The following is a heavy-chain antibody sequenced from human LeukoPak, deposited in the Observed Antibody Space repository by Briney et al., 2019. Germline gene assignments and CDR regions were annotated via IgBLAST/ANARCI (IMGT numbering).Heavy chain of an antibody. D-gene: IGHD3-22*01. Sequence: SQTLSPTSAVYVVTSSGYYCSCIPEPPGQGLEWFGAINHSGSTNYNPSLKSRVTISVDTSKNQFSLKLSSVTAADTAVYYCARVRDTYYYDSSGQQFDYWGQGTLVTVSS. CDR3: ARVRDTYYYDSSGQQFDY. J-gene: IGHJ4*02. CDR2: INHSGST. CDR1: VVTSSGYY. V-gene: IGHV4-34*01.